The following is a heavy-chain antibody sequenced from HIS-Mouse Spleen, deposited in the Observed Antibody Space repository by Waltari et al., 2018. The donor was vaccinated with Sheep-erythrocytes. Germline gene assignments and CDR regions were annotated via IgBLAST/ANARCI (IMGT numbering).Heavy chain of an antibody. CDR3: AHRQAAAAGTSTEFDT. CDR1: RFSPSTSGVA. Sequence: QTTFKESGPTLVKPTQTLTLTCTYSRFSPSTSGVAVGWIRKPPGNALEWPALIYWNDDKPYSHTLKSRITITKDTSETQVVLTMISMDPVDRATNYCAHRQAAAAGTSTEFDTWGQGTLVTVSS. CDR2: IYWNDDK. V-gene: IGHV2-5*01. J-gene: IGHJ5*02. D-gene: IGHD6-13*01.